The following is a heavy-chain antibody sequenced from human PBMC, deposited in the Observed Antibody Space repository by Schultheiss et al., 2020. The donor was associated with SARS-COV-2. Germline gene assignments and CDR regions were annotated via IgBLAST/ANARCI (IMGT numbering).Heavy chain of an antibody. CDR1: GFTFSSYA. Sequence: GGSLRLSCAASGFTFSSYAMSWVRQAPGKGLEWVSAISGSGGSTYYADSLQGRFTISRDNAKNSLYLQMSSLRVADTAMYYCAKELGNNNGFDYWGQGTLVTVSS. V-gene: IGHV3-23*01. J-gene: IGHJ4*02. D-gene: IGHD2-8*01. CDR2: ISGSGGST. CDR3: AKELGNNNGFDY.